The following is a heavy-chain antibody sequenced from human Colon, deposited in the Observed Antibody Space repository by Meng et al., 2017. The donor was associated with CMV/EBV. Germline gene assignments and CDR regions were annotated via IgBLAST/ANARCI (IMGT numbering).Heavy chain of an antibody. Sequence: QVQLVQSGAEVKTPGASVKFSCKASGYTFTSYGITWVRQAPGQGLEWMGWIRAYNGDTNYAQKLQGRVTMTTDTSTSTAYMELRSLTSDDTAVYYCARAPPRIFWSGYPDDYWGQGTLVTVSS. J-gene: IGHJ4*02. CDR2: IRAYNGDT. D-gene: IGHD3-3*01. CDR3: ARAPPRIFWSGYPDDY. V-gene: IGHV1-18*01. CDR1: GYTFTSYG.